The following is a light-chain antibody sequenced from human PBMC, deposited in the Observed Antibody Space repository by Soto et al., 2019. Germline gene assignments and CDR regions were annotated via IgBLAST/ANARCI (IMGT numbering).Light chain of an antibody. CDR2: DAS. Sequence: EILLTQSPAIVSLSPGERATLSCRASQSVNNFFAWYKQKPGQAPRILIYDASYRDPGIPARFSGSGSGTEFTLTISSLEAEDSEVDYCQQRGSWPATFGPGTKVDI. J-gene: IGKJ3*01. CDR3: QQRGSWPAT. CDR1: QSVNNF. V-gene: IGKV3-11*01.